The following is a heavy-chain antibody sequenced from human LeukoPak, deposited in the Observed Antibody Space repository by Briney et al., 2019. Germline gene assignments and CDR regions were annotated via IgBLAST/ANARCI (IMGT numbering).Heavy chain of an antibody. V-gene: IGHV3-48*04. CDR1: GFTFSSYG. CDR2: ISGSGSTI. D-gene: IGHD3-22*01. CDR3: ARVAYYYDSSGYYGGGGIDY. Sequence: GGSLRLSCAASGFTFSSYGMSWVRQAPGKGLDWVSYISGSGSTIDYADSVKGRFTISRDNAKNSLYLQMNSLRAEDTAVYYCARVAYYYDSSGYYGGGGIDYWGQGTLVTVSS. J-gene: IGHJ4*02.